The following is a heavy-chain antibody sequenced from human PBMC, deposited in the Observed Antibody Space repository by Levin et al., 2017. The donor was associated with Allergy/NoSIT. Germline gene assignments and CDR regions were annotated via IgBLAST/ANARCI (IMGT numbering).Heavy chain of an antibody. Sequence: SETLSLTCTVSGGSISSSSYYWGWIRQPPGKGLEWIGSIYYSGSTYYNPSLKSRVTISVDTSKNQFSLKLSSVTAADTAVYYCARDSEIDDFWSGYKTSNWFDPWGQGTLVTVSS. CDR2: IYYSGST. J-gene: IGHJ5*02. CDR1: GGSISSSSYY. CDR3: ARDSEIDDFWSGYKTSNWFDP. D-gene: IGHD3-3*01. V-gene: IGHV4-39*07.